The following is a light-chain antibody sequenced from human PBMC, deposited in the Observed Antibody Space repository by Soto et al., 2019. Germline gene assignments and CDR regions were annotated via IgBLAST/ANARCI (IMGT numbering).Light chain of an antibody. CDR2: YDD. J-gene: IGLJ1*01. CDR3: SAWDDSLNAYV. CDR1: SSNIGNNG. V-gene: IGLV1-36*01. Sequence: QSVLTQPPSVSEAPRQRVTISCSGSSSNIGNNGVNWYQQLPGKSPKLLIYYDDLKPSGVSDRFSGSKSGTSASLAISGLHSEDEANYYCSAWDDSLNAYVFGIGTKLTVL.